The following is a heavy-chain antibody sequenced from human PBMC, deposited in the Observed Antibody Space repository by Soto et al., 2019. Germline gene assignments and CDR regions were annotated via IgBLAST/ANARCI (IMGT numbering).Heavy chain of an antibody. D-gene: IGHD3-22*01. V-gene: IGHV1-69*13. J-gene: IGHJ4*02. CDR1: GGTFSSYA. CDR2: IIPIFGTA. CDR3: ARADEDDSSGYYYPFDY. Sequence: SVKVSCKASGGTFSSYAISWVRQAPGQGLEWMGGIIPIFGTANYAQKFQGRVTITADESTSTAYMELSSLRSEDTAVYYCARADEDDSSGYYYPFDYWGQGTLVTVSS.